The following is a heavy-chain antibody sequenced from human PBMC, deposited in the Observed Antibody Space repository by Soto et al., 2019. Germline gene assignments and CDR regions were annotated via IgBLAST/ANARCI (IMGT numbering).Heavy chain of an antibody. J-gene: IGHJ4*02. CDR1: GFTFSSYA. D-gene: IGHD6-6*01. CDR2: ISGNGGST. Sequence: GGYLRLSCAASGFTFSSYAMSWVRQAPGRGLEWVSIISGNGGSTYYAASVKGRFTISRDNTKNTLYLQMDSLTAEDTAVYYCAKGSEISSPYTLDIHFWGQGALVTVSS. V-gene: IGHV3-23*01. CDR3: AKGSEISSPYTLDIHF.